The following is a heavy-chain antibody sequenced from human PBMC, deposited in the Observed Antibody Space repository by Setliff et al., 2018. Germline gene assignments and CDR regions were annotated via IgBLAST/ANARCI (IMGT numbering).Heavy chain of an antibody. CDR3: ARTGTYRYFDY. V-gene: IGHV4-39*01. CDR1: GGSISGSTYY. D-gene: IGHD1-1*01. J-gene: IGHJ4*02. CDR2: IYYSGNT. Sequence: PSETLSLTCTVSGGSISGSTYYWGWIRQPPGKGLEWIGRIYYSGNTYYNSSLRSRVTISVDTSKNQFSLKLSSVTAADTAVYYCARTGTYRYFDYWGQGTLVTVSS.